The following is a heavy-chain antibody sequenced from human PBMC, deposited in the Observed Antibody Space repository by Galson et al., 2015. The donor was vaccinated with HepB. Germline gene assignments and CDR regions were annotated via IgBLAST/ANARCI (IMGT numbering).Heavy chain of an antibody. CDR3: AKLLIAGGEFDY. Sequence: SLRLSCAVSGFTFSTYAMTWVRQAPGKGLEWVSSISAGSTSTYYADSVKGRFTISRDNSKNTLYLQMSNLRAEDTAIYYCAKLLIAGGEFDYWGQGTLVTVSS. CDR1: GFTFSTYA. D-gene: IGHD3-9*01. J-gene: IGHJ4*02. V-gene: IGHV3-23*01. CDR2: ISAGSTST.